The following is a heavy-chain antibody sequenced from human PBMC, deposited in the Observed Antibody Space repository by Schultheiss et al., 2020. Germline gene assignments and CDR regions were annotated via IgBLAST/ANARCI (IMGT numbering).Heavy chain of an antibody. J-gene: IGHJ4*02. CDR1: GGSISSSDYY. Sequence: SETLSLTCTVSGGSISSSDYYWGWIRQPPGKGLEWIGSFFYSGSTYYNPSLKSRVTISVDTSKNQFSLKLSSVTAADTAVYYCASRALRGGDFDYWGQGTLVTVSS. CDR3: ASRALRGGDFDY. CDR2: FFYSGST. D-gene: IGHD3-16*01. V-gene: IGHV4-39*01.